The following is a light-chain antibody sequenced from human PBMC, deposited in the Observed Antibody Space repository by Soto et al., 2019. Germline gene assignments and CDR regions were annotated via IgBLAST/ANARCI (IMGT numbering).Light chain of an antibody. CDR1: SSDVGGYNY. CDR3: SEYTSISTYV. Sequence: QSVLTQPASVSGSPGQSITISCTGTSSDVGGYNYVSWYQQHPGKAPKLMIYDVTNRPSGVSNRFSGSKSGNTASLTISGLQVEDGADYYCSEYTSISTYVFGTGTKVTAL. J-gene: IGLJ1*01. V-gene: IGLV2-14*01. CDR2: DVT.